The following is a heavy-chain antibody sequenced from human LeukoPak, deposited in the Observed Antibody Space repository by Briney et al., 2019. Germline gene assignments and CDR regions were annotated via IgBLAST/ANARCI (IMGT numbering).Heavy chain of an antibody. CDR3: AKGLVGTEYFQH. V-gene: IGHV3-23*01. CDR2: ISGSGGGA. D-gene: IGHD2-8*02. CDR1: GFTLSSYA. Sequence: GGSLRLSCAASGFTLSSYAMSWVRQAPGKGLEWISTISGSGGGAYYADSVKGRFTISRDNSKNTLSLQMNSLRAEDTAVYHCAKGLVGTEYFQHWGQGTLVTVSS. J-gene: IGHJ1*01.